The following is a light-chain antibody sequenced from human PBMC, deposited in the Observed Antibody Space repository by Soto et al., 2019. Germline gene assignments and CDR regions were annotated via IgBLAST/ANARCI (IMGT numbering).Light chain of an antibody. Sequence: IVLTQSPGTLSLSPWERATLSCRASQSVSSNYLAWFQQKPGQAPRLLIYAASSRATGIPDRFSGSGSGTDFTLTISRLEPEDFAVYYCQQYGSSPQTFGQGTKVDIK. CDR3: QQYGSSPQT. CDR1: QSVSSNY. CDR2: AAS. J-gene: IGKJ1*01. V-gene: IGKV3-20*01.